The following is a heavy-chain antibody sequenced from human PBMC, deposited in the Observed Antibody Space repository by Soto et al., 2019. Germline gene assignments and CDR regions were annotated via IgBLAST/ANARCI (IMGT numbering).Heavy chain of an antibody. Sequence: QVQLVQSGAEVKKPGSSVKVSCKASGGTFSSYAISWVRQAPGQGLEWMGGIIPIFGTANYAQKFQGRVTITEDESTSTAYMELSSLRSEDTAMYYCARPPSGQLGAEYFQHWGQGTLVTVSS. CDR2: IIPIFGTA. V-gene: IGHV1-69*01. CDR3: ARPPSGQLGAEYFQH. CDR1: GGTFSSYA. D-gene: IGHD6-13*01. J-gene: IGHJ1*01.